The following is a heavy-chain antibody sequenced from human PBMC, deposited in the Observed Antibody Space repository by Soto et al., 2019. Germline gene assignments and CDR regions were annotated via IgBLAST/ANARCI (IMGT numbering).Heavy chain of an antibody. CDR3: ARVLPYDFWSGPRWFDP. V-gene: IGHV4-34*01. Sequence: SETLSLTCAVYGGSFSVYYWSWIRQPPGKGLEWIGEINHSGSTNYNPSLKSRVTISVDTSKNQFSLKLSSVTAADTAVYYCARVLPYDFWSGPRWFDPWGQGTLVTVSS. CDR2: INHSGST. J-gene: IGHJ5*02. CDR1: GGSFSVYY. D-gene: IGHD3-3*01.